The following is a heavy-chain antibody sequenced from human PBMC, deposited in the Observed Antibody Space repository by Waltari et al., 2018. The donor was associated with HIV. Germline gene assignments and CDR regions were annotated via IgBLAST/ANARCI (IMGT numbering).Heavy chain of an antibody. CDR3: VLSRRGAVLGDH. J-gene: IGHJ4*02. D-gene: IGHD3-16*01. CDR1: GYTFTDYD. CDR2: MNSDSGNT. V-gene: IGHV1-8*01. Sequence: QVQLVQSGATMKKPGASVKVSCKTSGYTFTDYDVNWGRQATGQGLEWLGLMNSDSGNTGDAQKFKDRVNMTRETTTRILYMEFTGLSHQDAAVYYCVLSRRGAVLGDHWGEGTRVTVSS.